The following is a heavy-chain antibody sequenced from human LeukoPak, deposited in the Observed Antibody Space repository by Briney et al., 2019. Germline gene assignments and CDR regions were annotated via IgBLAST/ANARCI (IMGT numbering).Heavy chain of an antibody. CDR2: ISAYNGNT. CDR1: GGTFSSYA. CDR3: ARAYYYDSSGYHYYFDY. D-gene: IGHD3-22*01. J-gene: IGHJ4*02. Sequence: ASVKVSCKASGGTFSSYAISWVRQAPGQGLEWMGWISAYNGNTNYAQKLQGRVTMTTDTSTSTAYMELRSLRSDDTAVYYCARAYYYDSSGYHYYFDYWGQGTLVTVSS. V-gene: IGHV1-18*01.